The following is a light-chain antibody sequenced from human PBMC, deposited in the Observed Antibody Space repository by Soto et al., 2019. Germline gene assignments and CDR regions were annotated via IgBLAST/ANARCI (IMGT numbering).Light chain of an antibody. J-gene: IGKJ5*01. CDR1: QTISSW. CDR2: KAS. CDR3: QQSYRTPPIT. Sequence: DIQMTQSPSTLSGSVGDRVTITCRASQTISSWLAWYQQKPGKAPKLLIYKASTLKSGVPSRFSGSGYGTDFTLTISSLQPEDFAIYYCQQSYRTPPITFGQGTRLEIK. V-gene: IGKV1-5*03.